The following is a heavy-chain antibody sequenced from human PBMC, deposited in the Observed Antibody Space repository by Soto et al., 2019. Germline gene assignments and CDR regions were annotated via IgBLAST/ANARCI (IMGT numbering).Heavy chain of an antibody. V-gene: IGHV4-39*01. CDR3: ARANYDFWSGYSYYFDY. J-gene: IGHJ4*02. CDR1: GGSISSSSYY. D-gene: IGHD3-3*01. Sequence: PSETLSLTCTVSGGSISSSSYYWGWIRQPPGKGLGWIGSIYYSGSTYYNPSLKSRVTISVDTSKNQFSLKLSSVTAADTAVYYCARANYDFWSGYSYYFDYWGQGTLVTVS. CDR2: IYYSGST.